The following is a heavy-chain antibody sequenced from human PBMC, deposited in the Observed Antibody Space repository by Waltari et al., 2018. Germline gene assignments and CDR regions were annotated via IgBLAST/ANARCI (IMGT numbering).Heavy chain of an antibody. CDR2: IYYSGST. Sequence: QVQLQESGPGLVKPSEPLSLTCTVSGGSISSSYWRWIRQPPGKGLEWIGYIYYSGSTNYNPSLKSRVTISVDTSKNQFSLKLSSVTAADTAVYYCARSYSRYYYYMDVWGKGTTVTISS. D-gene: IGHD6-13*01. CDR3: ARSYSRYYYYMDV. CDR1: GGSISSSY. V-gene: IGHV4-59*08. J-gene: IGHJ6*03.